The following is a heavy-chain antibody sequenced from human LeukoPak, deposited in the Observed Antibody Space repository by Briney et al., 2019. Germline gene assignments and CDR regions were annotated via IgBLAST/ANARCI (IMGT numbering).Heavy chain of an antibody. J-gene: IGHJ4*02. V-gene: IGHV3-11*06. CDR1: GFRFSSYE. D-gene: IGHD1-26*01. Sequence: GGSLRLSCAASGFRFSSYEMNWIRQAPGKGLEWVSYISSSSSYTNYADSVKGRFTISRDNAKNSLYLQMNSLRAEDTAVYYCAREPLRGGSYYPDWGQGTLVTVSS. CDR3: AREPLRGGSYYPD. CDR2: ISSSSSYT.